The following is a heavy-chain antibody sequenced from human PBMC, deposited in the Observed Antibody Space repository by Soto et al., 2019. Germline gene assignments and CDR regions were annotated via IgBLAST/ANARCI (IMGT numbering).Heavy chain of an antibody. CDR1: GDSVSSNTAS. CDR2: TYFRSKWYN. Sequence: SQTLSLPCAISGDSVSSNTASWNWIRQSPSRGLEWLGRTYFRSKWYNDYAVSVKSRIIINPDTSNNQFSLQLNSVTPEDTAVYFCEKGENLGPKTGYAFDPWGQGIMVTVSS. D-gene: IGHD5-12*01. V-gene: IGHV6-1*01. J-gene: IGHJ5*02. CDR3: EKGENLGPKTGYAFDP.